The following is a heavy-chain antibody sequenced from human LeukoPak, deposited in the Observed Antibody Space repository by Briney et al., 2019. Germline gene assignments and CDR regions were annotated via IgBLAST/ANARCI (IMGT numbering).Heavy chain of an antibody. D-gene: IGHD2-2*01. CDR2: IYSDNT. CDR1: GFTVSSNS. V-gene: IGHV3-53*01. Sequence: GGSLRLSCTVSGFTVSSNSMSWVRQAPGKGLEWVSFIYSDNTHYSDSVKGRFTISRDNSKNTLYLQMNSLRAEDTAVYYCARGVDIVVVPAAMPPLNNWFDPWGQGTLVTVSS. CDR3: ARGVDIVVVPAAMPPLNNWFDP. J-gene: IGHJ5*02.